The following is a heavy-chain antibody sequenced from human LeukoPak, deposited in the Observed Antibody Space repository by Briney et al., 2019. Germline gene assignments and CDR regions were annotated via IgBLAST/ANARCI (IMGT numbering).Heavy chain of an antibody. V-gene: IGHV3-9*01. CDR1: GFTFDDYA. CDR2: ISWNSGSI. J-gene: IGHJ4*02. Sequence: GRSLRLSCAASGFTFDDYAMHWVRQAPGKGLEWVSGISWNSGSIGYADAVRGRFPISRDNAKNSLYLQMNSPRAEDTALYYCAKDQDGVAATSGFDYWGQGTLVTVSS. CDR3: AKDQDGVAATSGFDY. D-gene: IGHD2-15*01.